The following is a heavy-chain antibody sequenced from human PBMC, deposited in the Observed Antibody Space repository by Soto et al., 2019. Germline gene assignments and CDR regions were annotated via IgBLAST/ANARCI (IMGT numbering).Heavy chain of an antibody. CDR1: EVNFRNYG. Sequence: GGAQRLSCTASEVNFRNYGMTWVRQAPGKGLEWVASIKTDGSEKYYVDSVKGRFTISRDNARNSLYLQVNSLRAEDTAAYYCVRWGLVPHFDLWGRGTLVTVSS. J-gene: IGHJ2*01. V-gene: IGHV3-7*05. CDR3: VRWGLVPHFDL. CDR2: IKTDGSEK. D-gene: IGHD3-16*01.